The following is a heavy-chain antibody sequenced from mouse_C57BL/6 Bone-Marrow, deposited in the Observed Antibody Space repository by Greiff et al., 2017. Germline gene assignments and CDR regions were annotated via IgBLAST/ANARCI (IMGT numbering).Heavy chain of an antibody. V-gene: IGHV1-64*01. D-gene: IGHD1-1*01. CDR1: GYTFTSYW. CDR3: AFITTVVDWYFDV. CDR2: IHPNSGST. J-gene: IGHJ1*03. Sequence: VQLQQPGAELVKPGASVKLSCKASGYTFTSYWMHGVKQRPGQGLEWIGMIHPNSGSTNYNEKFKSKATLTVDKSSSTAYMQLSSLTSEDSAVYYCAFITTVVDWYFDVWGTGTTVTVSS.